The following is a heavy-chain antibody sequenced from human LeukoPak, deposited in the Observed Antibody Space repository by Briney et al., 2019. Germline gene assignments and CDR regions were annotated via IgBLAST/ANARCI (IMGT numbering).Heavy chain of an antibody. CDR2: ICPPCTYI. CDR1: GFTLWSFG. D-gene: IGHD5-18*01. Sequence: AWGFLRISCAAPGFTLWSFGVGWVRPGPREGLEWVSSICPPCTYIYYADSVKGRFTISRDNAKNSLYLQMNSLRAEDTAVYYCTIHMYDGYEGSSETAMTRSPWGQGTLVTVSS. J-gene: IGHJ5*02. CDR3: TIHMYDGYEGSSETAMTRSP. V-gene: IGHV3-21*01.